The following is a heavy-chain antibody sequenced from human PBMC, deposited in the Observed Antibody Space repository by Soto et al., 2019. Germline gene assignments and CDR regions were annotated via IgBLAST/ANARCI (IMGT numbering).Heavy chain of an antibody. CDR2: ISSSSSII. J-gene: IGHJ4*02. CDR1: GFTFSSYS. CDR3: ARDRGVVVTGSPLDY. V-gene: IGHV3-48*02. D-gene: IGHD3-22*01. Sequence: EVQLVESGGGLVQPGGSLRLSCAASGFTFSSYSMNWVRQAPGKGLEWVSYISSSSSIIYYADSVKGRFTISRDNPKNSLYLQMNSLRDEDTAVYYCARDRGVVVTGSPLDYWGQGTLVTVSS.